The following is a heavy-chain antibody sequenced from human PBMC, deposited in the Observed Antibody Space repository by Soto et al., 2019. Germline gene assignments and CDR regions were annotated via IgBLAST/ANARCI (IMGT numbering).Heavy chain of an antibody. Sequence: QVQLVESGGGLVKPGGSLRLSCAASGFNFNDYYMKWIRQTPGKGLEWVSSITSGVTTVSYADAVQGRCTISRDDALNSVFLQLHSLRADDTNVSYGARNFYHDPTFDLWGQGILVTVS. CDR3: ARNFYHDPTFDL. J-gene: IGHJ5*02. CDR2: ITSGVTTV. CDR1: GFNFNDYY. V-gene: IGHV3-11*01. D-gene: IGHD3-16*01.